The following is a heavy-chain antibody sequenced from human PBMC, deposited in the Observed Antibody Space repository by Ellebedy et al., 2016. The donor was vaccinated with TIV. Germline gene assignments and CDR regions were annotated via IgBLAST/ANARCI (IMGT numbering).Heavy chain of an antibody. D-gene: IGHD6-19*01. CDR3: AKDLSVAGPA. J-gene: IGHJ4*02. V-gene: IGHV3-23*01. CDR2: IGSRSEYK. Sequence: PGGSLRLSCAASGFSFSTYAMAWVRQAPGKGLEWLSAIGSRSEYKFYTDSVKGRFSISRDNSKNTLWLQMYSLRAEDTAVYYCAKDLSVAGPAWGQGTLVTVSS. CDR1: GFSFSTYA.